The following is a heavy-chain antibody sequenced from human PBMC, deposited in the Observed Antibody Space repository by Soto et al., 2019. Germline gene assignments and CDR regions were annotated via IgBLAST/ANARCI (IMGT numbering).Heavy chain of an antibody. D-gene: IGHD6-13*01. CDR1: GGTFSSYT. Sequence: QVQLVQSGAEVKKPGSSVKVSCKAAGGTFSSYTISWVRQAPGQGLEWMGRIIPILGIANYAQKFQGRVTITADKSTSTAYMELSSLRSEDTAVYYCARGGSSAVDLGFLEIWGQGTMVTVSP. CDR2: IIPILGIA. V-gene: IGHV1-69*02. J-gene: IGHJ3*02. CDR3: ARGGSSAVDLGFLEI.